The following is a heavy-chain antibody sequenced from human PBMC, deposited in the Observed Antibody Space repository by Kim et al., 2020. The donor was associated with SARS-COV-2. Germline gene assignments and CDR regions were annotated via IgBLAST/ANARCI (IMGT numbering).Heavy chain of an antibody. Sequence: GGSLRLSCAASGFTFSSRAMSWVRQAPGKGPEWVASVNNGGNAYYADSVKGRFTVSRDITRDTLYLQMNSLRAEDTALCFCAKDHPSSGWPAFDSWGQGT. D-gene: IGHD6-19*01. CDR3: AKDHPSSGWPAFDS. CDR1: GFTFSSRA. J-gene: IGHJ4*02. CDR2: VNNGGNA. V-gene: IGHV3-23*01.